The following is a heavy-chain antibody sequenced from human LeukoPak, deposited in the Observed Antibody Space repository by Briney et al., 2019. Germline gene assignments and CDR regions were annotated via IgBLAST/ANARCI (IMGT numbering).Heavy chain of an antibody. CDR2: IYYGGST. CDR1: GDSINSNY. D-gene: IGHD2-15*01. J-gene: IGHJ4*02. V-gene: IGHV4-59*01. Sequence: PLETLSLTCSVSGDSINSNYWSWMRQPPGKGLEWIGYIYYGGSTNYNPSLKSRVSMSVDTSKNQFSLNLSSVTAADTAVYHCARLLAGCPGGRCRDHFDYWGQGTLVTVSS. CDR3: ARLLAGCPGGRCRDHFDY.